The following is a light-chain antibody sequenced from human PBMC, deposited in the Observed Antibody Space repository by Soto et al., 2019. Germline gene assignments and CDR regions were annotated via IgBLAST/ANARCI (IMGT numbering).Light chain of an antibody. CDR3: MQALQTPPYT. V-gene: IGKV2-28*01. J-gene: IGKJ2*01. CDR2: LGS. Sequence: DIVMTQSPLSLPVTPGEPASISCRSSQSLLHSNGYNYLDWYLQKPGQSPQLLIYLGSNRASGVPDRFSGSGSGTDFTLKISRVXAEDVGVYYCMQALQTPPYTFGQGTKVDIK. CDR1: QSLLHSNGYNY.